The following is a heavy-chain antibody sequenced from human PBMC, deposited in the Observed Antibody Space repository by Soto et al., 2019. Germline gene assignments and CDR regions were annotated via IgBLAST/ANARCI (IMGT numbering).Heavy chain of an antibody. CDR2: IYYSGST. J-gene: IGHJ4*02. CDR3: ARTGRDYYGSGSIYDY. V-gene: IGHV4-31*03. D-gene: IGHD3-10*01. CDR1: GGSISSGGYY. Sequence: PSETLSLTCTVSGGSISSGGYYWSWIRQHPGKGLEWIGYIYYSGSTYYNPSLKSRVTISVDTSKNQFSLKLSSVTAADTAVYYCARTGRDYYGSGSIYDYWGQGALVTVSS.